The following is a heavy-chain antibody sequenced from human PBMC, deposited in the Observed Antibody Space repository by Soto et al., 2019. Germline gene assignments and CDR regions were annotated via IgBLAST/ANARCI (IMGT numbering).Heavy chain of an antibody. J-gene: IGHJ6*02. Sequence: PGGSLRLSCAASGFTVSSNYMSWVRQAPGKGLEWVSVIYSGGSTYYADSVKGRFTISRNNSKNTLYLQMNSLRAEDTAVYYCAKGRELPYYYYYYYGMDVWGQGTTVTVSS. CDR1: GFTVSSNY. V-gene: IGHV3-53*01. D-gene: IGHD1-26*01. CDR2: IYSGGST. CDR3: AKGRELPYYYYYYYGMDV.